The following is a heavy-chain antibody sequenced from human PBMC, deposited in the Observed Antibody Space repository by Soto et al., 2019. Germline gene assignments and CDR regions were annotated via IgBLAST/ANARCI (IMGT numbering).Heavy chain of an antibody. CDR3: VTPNYDLWSVRDY. V-gene: IGHV1-69*01. CDR1: GGTFSSYA. Sequence: QVQLVQSGAEVKQPGSTVKVSCKASGGTFSSYAISWVRQAPGKGLEWLGGIIPSFGPANYAQKFQGRVTINSDESSTTAQMELSSLRSEDTPVYYCVTPNYDLWSVRDYWGQGTLVTVSS. J-gene: IGHJ4*02. D-gene: IGHD3-3*01. CDR2: IIPSFGPA.